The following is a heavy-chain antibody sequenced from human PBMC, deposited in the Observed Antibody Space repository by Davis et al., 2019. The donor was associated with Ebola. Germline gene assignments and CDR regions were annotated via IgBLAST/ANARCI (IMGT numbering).Heavy chain of an antibody. V-gene: IGHV4-39*01. D-gene: IGHD6-13*01. CDR2: IYYSGST. CDR1: GGSISSTNYY. Sequence: SETLSLTCTVSGGSISSTNYYWGWIRQPPRKGLEWIGTIYYSGSTYYNPSLKSRVTISVDTSKNQVSLKLSSVTAADTAVYYCARYPGMAAAGTGYYYGMDVWGQGTTVTVSS. J-gene: IGHJ6*02. CDR3: ARYPGMAAAGTGYYYGMDV.